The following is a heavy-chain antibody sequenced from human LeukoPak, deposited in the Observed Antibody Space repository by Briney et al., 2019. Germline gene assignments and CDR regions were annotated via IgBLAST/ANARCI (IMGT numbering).Heavy chain of an antibody. CDR1: GYTFSSYG. J-gene: IGHJ4*02. CDR2: INAYNGNT. V-gene: IGHV1-18*01. Sequence: ASVRVSCTASGYTFSSYGISWVRQAPGQGLEWMGWINAYNGNTNYAQNLQGRVTMTTDTSTSTAYMELRSLRSDDTAVYYCARRQGTTLNFDYWGQRRIVGVSS. CDR3: ARRQGTTLNFDY. D-gene: IGHD1-1*01.